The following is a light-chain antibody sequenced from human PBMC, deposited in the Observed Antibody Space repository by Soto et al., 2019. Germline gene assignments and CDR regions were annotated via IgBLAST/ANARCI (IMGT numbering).Light chain of an antibody. CDR3: CSYAGSYVV. V-gene: IGLV2-11*01. J-gene: IGLJ2*01. CDR2: DVS. Sequence: QSALTQPRSVSGSPGQSVTISCTGNSSDVGGYNYVSWYQQHPGKAPKLMIYDVSKRPSGVPDRFSGSKSGNTASLTISGLQVEDEADYYCCSYAGSYVVFGGGTKLTVL. CDR1: SSDVGGYNY.